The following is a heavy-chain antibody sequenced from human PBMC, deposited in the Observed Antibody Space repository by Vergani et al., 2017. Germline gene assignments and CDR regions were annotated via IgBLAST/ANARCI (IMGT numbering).Heavy chain of an antibody. CDR3: ARHVGYGDSNEPGDWFDP. D-gene: IGHD6-13*01. Sequence: QVELQESGPGLVKPSKTLSVTCSVSGDSVRSAPYWGWIRRSPGKGLEWLGTIHRSGSTYYNPSFRNQVTMSVDTSKSQLSLRLASVTAADTALYYCARHVGYGDSNEPGDWFDPWVQGTLVTVSS. V-gene: IGHV4-38-2*02. CDR2: IHRSGST. CDR1: GDSVRSAPY. J-gene: IGHJ5*02.